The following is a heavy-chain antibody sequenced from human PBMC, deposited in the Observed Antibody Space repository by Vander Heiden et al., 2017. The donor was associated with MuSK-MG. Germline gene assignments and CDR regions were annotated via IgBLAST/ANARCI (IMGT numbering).Heavy chain of an antibody. Sequence: QVPLVDSGVGVVRPGRSLSFFCDASGFPFSRYAMHWVRQAPGKGVGWVAVISDDGSKQFYADSVKGRFTVSRDNSKDTLYVQMNSLRVEDTAVYYCARDMVRGVIISVPDSWGQGTLVTVSS. CDR2: ISDDGSKQ. J-gene: IGHJ4*02. CDR3: ARDMVRGVIISVPDS. V-gene: IGHV3-30*04. CDR1: GFPFSRYA. D-gene: IGHD3-10*01.